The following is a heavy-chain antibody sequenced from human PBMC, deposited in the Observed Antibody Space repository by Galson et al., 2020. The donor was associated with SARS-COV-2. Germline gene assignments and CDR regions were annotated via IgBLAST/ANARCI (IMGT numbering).Heavy chain of an antibody. CDR1: GFTFSDYY. CDR2: ISSSSSYT. J-gene: IGHJ4*02. D-gene: IGHD3-22*01. CDR3: ARDHSPYYDSSVEVGY. Sequence: LSLTCAASGFTFSDYYMSWIRQAPGKGLEWVSYISSSSSYTNYADSVKGRFTISRDNAKNSLYLQMNSLRAEDTAVYYCARDHSPYYDSSVEVGYWGQGTLVTVSS. V-gene: IGHV3-11*06.